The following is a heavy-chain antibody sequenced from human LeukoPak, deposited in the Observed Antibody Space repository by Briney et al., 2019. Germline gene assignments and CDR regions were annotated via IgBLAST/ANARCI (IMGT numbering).Heavy chain of an antibody. Sequence: SVKVSCKASGGTFSSYAISWVRQAPGQGLEWMGRIIPILGIANYAQKFQGRVTITADKSTSTAYMELSSLRSEDTAVYYCARDEAYYDSSGYPFDYWGQGTLVTVSS. CDR3: ARDEAYYDSSGYPFDY. D-gene: IGHD3-22*01. CDR1: GGTFSSYA. J-gene: IGHJ4*02. CDR2: IIPILGIA. V-gene: IGHV1-69*04.